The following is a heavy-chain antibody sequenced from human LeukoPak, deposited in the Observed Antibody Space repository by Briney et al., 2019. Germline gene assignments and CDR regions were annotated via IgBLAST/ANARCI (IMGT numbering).Heavy chain of an antibody. CDR1: GFTFSNYG. V-gene: IGHV3-30*02. CDR3: AKDGKNYGGNSFDY. D-gene: IGHD4-23*01. J-gene: IGHJ4*02. CDR2: IQYDGSNK. Sequence: PGGSLRLSCAASGFTFSNYGMHWVRQAPGKGLEWVTFIQYDGSNKYYADSVKGRFTISRDNSKNTLYLQMNSLRGEDTAVYYCAKDGKNYGGNSFDYWGQGTLVTVSS.